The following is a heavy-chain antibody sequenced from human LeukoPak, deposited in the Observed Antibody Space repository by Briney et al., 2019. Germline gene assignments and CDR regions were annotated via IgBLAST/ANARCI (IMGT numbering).Heavy chain of an antibody. CDR3: ARLMNDYGDYVGDY. CDR1: GYSFTNYW. CDR2: IYPGGSDT. D-gene: IGHD4-17*01. Sequence: GESLKISCQGSGYSFTNYWIGWVRQMPGKGLEWMGIIYPGGSDTRYSPSFQGQVTISADKSISTAYLQWSSLKASDTAMYYCARLMNDYGDYVGDYWGQGTLVTVSS. J-gene: IGHJ4*02. V-gene: IGHV5-51*01.